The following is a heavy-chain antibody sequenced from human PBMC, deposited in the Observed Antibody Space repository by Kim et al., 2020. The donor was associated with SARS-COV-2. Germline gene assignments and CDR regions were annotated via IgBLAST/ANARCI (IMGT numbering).Heavy chain of an antibody. J-gene: IGHJ6*01. D-gene: IGHD2-15*01. CDR2: INAGNGNT. V-gene: IGHV1-3*01. Sequence: ASVKVSCKASGYTFSRYVMHWVRQAPGQRLEWMGWINAGNGNTKYSQKFQGRVTITRDTSANTAYMDLSSLSSEDTAVYYCASGRIWLSGPGTAGYYGM. CDR3: ASGRIWLSGPGTAGYYGM. CDR1: GYTFSRYV.